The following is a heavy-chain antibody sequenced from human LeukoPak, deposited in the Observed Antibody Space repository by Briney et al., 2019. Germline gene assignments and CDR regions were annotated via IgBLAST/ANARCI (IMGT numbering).Heavy chain of an antibody. Sequence: SETLSLTCTVSGGSISSYYWSWIRQPPGKGLEWIGYIYTSGSTNYNPSLKSRVTISVDTSKNQFSLKLSSVTAADTAVYYCARLTGKSYYYYYYMDVWGKGTTVPVSS. CDR3: ARLTGKSYYYYYYMDV. CDR1: GGSISSYY. CDR2: IYTSGST. V-gene: IGHV4-4*09. J-gene: IGHJ6*03. D-gene: IGHD4-11*01.